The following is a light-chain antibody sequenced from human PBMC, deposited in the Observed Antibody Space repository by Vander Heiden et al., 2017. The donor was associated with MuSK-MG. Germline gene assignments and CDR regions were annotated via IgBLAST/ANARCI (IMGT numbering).Light chain of an antibody. CDR2: DAS. CDR1: HDMNNY. J-gene: IGKJ5*01. Sequence: IQMTQSPSSLSASVGDILTITCPASHDMNNYLHWYQQKPGKATKIMIYDASNLEIRVPSRFSASGSGTDFTLTISILQPEHVATYYCQQYDTLSITVGQGTRSEIK. V-gene: IGKV1-33*01. CDR3: QQYDTLSIT.